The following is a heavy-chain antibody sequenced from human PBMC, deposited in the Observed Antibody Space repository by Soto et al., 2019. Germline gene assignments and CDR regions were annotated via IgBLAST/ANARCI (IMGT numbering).Heavy chain of an antibody. CDR2: IIPIIGLI. J-gene: IGHJ5*02. Sequence: SVKVSCKASGGTFSTYTITWVRQAPGQGLEWMGRIIPIIGLINYAQKFQGRVTISADKFTGTAYMELTGLRSDDTAVYYCAGDPDSHYNDSHASSYPWGQGTLVTVSS. V-gene: IGHV1-69*04. CDR3: AGDPDSHYNDSHASSYP. CDR1: GGTFSTYT. D-gene: IGHD4-4*01.